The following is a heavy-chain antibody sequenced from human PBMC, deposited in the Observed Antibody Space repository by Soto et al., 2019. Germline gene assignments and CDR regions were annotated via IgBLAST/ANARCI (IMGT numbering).Heavy chain of an antibody. CDR2: IIPILGIA. CDR3: ARGYSSSCYYFDY. Sequence: VQLVQSGAEVKKPGSSVKVSCKASGGTFSSYTISGVRQAPGQGLEWMGRIIPILGIANYAQKFQGRVTITADKSTSTAYLELSSLSYEDTAVYYWARGYSSSCYYFDYWGQGNLVTVSS. V-gene: IGHV1-69*02. CDR1: GGTFSSYT. J-gene: IGHJ4*02. D-gene: IGHD6-13*01.